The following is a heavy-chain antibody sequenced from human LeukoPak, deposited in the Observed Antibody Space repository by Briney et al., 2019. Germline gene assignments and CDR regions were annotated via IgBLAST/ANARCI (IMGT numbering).Heavy chain of an antibody. D-gene: IGHD3-10*01. V-gene: IGHV4-31*03. CDR3: ARCPLVRGVILPWFDP. CDR2: IHYSGST. CDR1: GGSISSGGYY. J-gene: IGHJ5*02. Sequence: PSQTLSLTCTVSGGSISSGGYYWSWIRQHPGKGLEWIGYIHYSGSTYYNPSLKSRVSISVDTSKNQFSLKLSSVTAADTAVYYCARCPLVRGVILPWFDPWGQGTLVTVSS.